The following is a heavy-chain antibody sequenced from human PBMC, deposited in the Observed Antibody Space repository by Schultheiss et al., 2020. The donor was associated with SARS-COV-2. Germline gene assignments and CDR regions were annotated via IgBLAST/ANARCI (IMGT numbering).Heavy chain of an antibody. Sequence: SETLSLTCAVYGGSFSGYYWSWIRQPPGKGLEWIGEINHSGSTNYNPSLKSRVTISVDTSKNQFSLKLSSVTAADTAVYYCARGYCSSTSCYSPPVYYYYGMDVWGQGTTVTVSS. CDR2: INHSGST. CDR1: GGSFSGYY. CDR3: ARGYCSSTSCYSPPVYYYYGMDV. V-gene: IGHV4-34*01. J-gene: IGHJ6*02. D-gene: IGHD2-2*01.